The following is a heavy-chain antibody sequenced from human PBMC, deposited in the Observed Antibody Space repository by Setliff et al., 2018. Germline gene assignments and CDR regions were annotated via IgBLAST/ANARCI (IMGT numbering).Heavy chain of an antibody. D-gene: IGHD3-22*01. V-gene: IGHV3-48*04. CDR1: GFTFSSYS. J-gene: IGHJ4*02. CDR3: TISPLLNYYDSSGVIDY. CDR2: ISSSSSTI. Sequence: LRLSCAASGFTFSSYSMNWVRQAPGKGLEWVSYISSSSSTIYYADSVKGRFTISRDNAKNSLYLQMNSLRAEDTAVYYCTISPLLNYYDSSGVIDYWGQGTLVTVSS.